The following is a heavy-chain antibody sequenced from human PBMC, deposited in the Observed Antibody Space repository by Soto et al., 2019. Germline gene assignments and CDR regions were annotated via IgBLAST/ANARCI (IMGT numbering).Heavy chain of an antibody. J-gene: IGHJ6*02. CDR2: IIPIFGTA. CDR1: GGTFSSYA. V-gene: IGHV1-69*13. D-gene: IGHD4-17*01. Sequence: VKVSCKASGGTFSSYAISWVRQAPGQGLEWMGGIIPIFGTANYAQKFQGRVTITADESTSTAYMELSSLRSEDTAVYYCAREGGDNSAGGYYYGMDVWGQGTTVTVSS. CDR3: AREGGDNSAGGYYYGMDV.